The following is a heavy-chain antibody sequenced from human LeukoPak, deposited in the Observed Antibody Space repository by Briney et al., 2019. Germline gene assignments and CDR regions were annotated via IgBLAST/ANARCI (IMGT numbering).Heavy chain of an antibody. CDR3: ARDSNYDILSGSEALDYYGMDV. V-gene: IGHV3-48*03. D-gene: IGHD3-9*01. CDR2: ISSSGSTI. J-gene: IGHJ6*04. CDR1: GFTFSSYE. Sequence: GGSLRLSCAASGFTFSSYEMNWVRQAPGEGLEWVSYISSSGSTIYYADSVKGRFTISRDNAKNSLYLQMNSLRAEDTAVYYCARDSNYDILSGSEALDYYGMDVWGKGTTVTVSS.